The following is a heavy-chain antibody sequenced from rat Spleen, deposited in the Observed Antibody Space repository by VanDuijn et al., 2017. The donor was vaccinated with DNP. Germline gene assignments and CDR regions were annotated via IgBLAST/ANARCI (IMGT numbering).Heavy chain of an antibody. CDR1: GFTFTNYG. V-gene: IGHV5S13*01. Sequence: EVQLVESGGGLVQPGRSLKLSCAASGFTFTNYGMAWVRQVPGKGLEWVASLTSSADVTYYSASVKGRFTISRDHAKPSLYLQMDSLRSEDMATYYCARPYYYTSSGWFAYWGQGTLVTVSS. J-gene: IGHJ3*01. D-gene: IGHD1-2*01. CDR2: LTSSADVT. CDR3: ARPYYYTSSGWFAY.